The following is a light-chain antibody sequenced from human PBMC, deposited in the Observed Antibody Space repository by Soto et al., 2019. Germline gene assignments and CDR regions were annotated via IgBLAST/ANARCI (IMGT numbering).Light chain of an antibody. CDR1: QIISTW. V-gene: IGKV1-5*03. CDR2: RAS. CDR3: HHYETYSGT. Sequence: DIQLTQSPSSLSASVGDRVTITCRASQIISTWLAWYQQKSGEAPKLLIYRASNLVSGAPSRFSGSGSGTEFTLTISGRQPDDFSIYYCHHYETYSGTFGTENKVDL. J-gene: IGKJ3*01.